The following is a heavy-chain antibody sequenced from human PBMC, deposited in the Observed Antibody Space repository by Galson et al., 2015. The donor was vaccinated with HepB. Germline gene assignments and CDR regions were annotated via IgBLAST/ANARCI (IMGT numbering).Heavy chain of an antibody. Sequence: SLRLSCAASGFTFSDYYMSWIRQAPGKGLEWVSYISSSGSTIYYADSVKGRFTISRDNAKNSLYLQMNSLRAEDTAVYYCASGGMLPRGYYYYYYMDVWGQGTTVTVSS. CDR2: ISSSGSTI. V-gene: IGHV3-11*01. CDR1: GFTFSDYY. CDR3: ASGGMLPRGYYYYYYMDV. D-gene: IGHD3-16*01. J-gene: IGHJ6*03.